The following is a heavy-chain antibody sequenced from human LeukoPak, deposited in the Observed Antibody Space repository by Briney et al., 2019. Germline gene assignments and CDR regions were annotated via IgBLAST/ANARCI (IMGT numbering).Heavy chain of an antibody. CDR1: GGSISSDDYY. CDR3: ARDRKYGSESLRRLDY. V-gene: IGHV4-30-4*01. J-gene: IGHJ4*02. D-gene: IGHD3-10*01. CDR2: ISYSGNT. Sequence: SETLSLTCTVSGGSISSDDYYWSWIRQPPGKGLEWIGYISYSGNTYYNPSLKSRVTISVDTSKNQFSLKLSSVTVADTAVYYCARDRKYGSESLRRLDYWGQGTLVTASS.